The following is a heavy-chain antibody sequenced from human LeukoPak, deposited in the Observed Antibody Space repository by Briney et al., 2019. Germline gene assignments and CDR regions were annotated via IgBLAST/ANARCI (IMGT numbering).Heavy chain of an antibody. D-gene: IGHD6-13*01. CDR1: GGSFSGYY. Sequence: PSETLSLTCAVYGGSFSGYYWSWIRQPPGKGLEWIGEINHSGSTNYNPSLKSRVTISVDTSKNQFSLKLSSVTAADTAVYYCASRSIAAAGWYYFDYWGQGTLVTVSS. V-gene: IGHV4-34*01. CDR2: INHSGST. J-gene: IGHJ4*02. CDR3: ASRSIAAAGWYYFDY.